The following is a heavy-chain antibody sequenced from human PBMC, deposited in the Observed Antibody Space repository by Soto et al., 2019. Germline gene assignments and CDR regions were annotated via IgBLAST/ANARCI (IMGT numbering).Heavy chain of an antibody. CDR2: VSGSGGST. CDR1: GFTFGSYA. Sequence: EVQLLESGGGLVQPGGSLRLSCAASGFTFGSYAMNWVRQAPGKGLEWVSGVSGSGGSTYYADSVQGRFTISRDNSKNSLYQEVKSLSVEDTAVYYCAKEALLAPSGKRWFDPWGQGTLVTVSS. J-gene: IGHJ5*02. V-gene: IGHV3-23*01. CDR3: AKEALLAPSGKRWFDP. D-gene: IGHD2-15*01.